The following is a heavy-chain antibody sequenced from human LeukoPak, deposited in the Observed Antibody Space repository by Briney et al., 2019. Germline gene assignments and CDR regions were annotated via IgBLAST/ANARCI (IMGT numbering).Heavy chain of an antibody. Sequence: GGSLRLSCVASGFNVSNNYMSWVRQAPGKGLEWVTVIYSGGSTYYVDSVKGRFSISRDNSKNTLYLQMDSLRAEDTAVYYCARALGFLEMGFYYYYMDIWAKGTTVTVSS. CDR2: IYSGGST. V-gene: IGHV3-53*01. CDR3: ARALGFLEMGFYYYYMDI. CDR1: GFNVSNNY. J-gene: IGHJ6*03. D-gene: IGHD3-3*01.